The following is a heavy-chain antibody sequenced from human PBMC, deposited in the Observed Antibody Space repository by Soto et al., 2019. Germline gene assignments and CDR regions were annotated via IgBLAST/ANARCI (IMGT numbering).Heavy chain of an antibody. D-gene: IGHD2-2*01. Sequence: QVQLVESGGGVVQPGRSLRLSCAASGFTFSSYGMHWVRQAPGKGLEWVAVIWYDGSNKYYADSVKGRFTISRDNSKNTLYLQMNSLRAEDTAVYYCARDGGPGYCSSTSCSAYFLDYWGQGTLVTVSS. CDR1: GFTFSSYG. CDR3: ARDGGPGYCSSTSCSAYFLDY. J-gene: IGHJ4*02. CDR2: IWYDGSNK. V-gene: IGHV3-33*01.